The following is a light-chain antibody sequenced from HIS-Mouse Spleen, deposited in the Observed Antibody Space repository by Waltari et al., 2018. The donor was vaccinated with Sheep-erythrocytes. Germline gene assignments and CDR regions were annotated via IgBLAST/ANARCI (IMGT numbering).Light chain of an antibody. J-gene: IGLJ3*02. CDR1: SSDVGGYNY. CDR2: EVS. Sequence: QSALTQPASVSGSPGQSITISCTGTSSDVGGYNYVPWYQQHPGKAPKLMIYEVSNRPSGSYNRFSGSTSGHTASLTISVLQAEDEADYYCSSYTSSSTWVFGGGTKLTVL. V-gene: IGLV2-14*01. CDR3: SSYTSSSTWV.